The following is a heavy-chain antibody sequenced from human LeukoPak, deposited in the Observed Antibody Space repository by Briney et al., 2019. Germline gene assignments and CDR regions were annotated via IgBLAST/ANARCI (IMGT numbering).Heavy chain of an antibody. J-gene: IGHJ5*02. Sequence: GGSLRLSCAGSGLTLSSHAMSWVRQAPGKGLEWVSSIGGSGVMTYYADPVKGRFTISRGNSKNALYLQMNSLRAEDTAVYYCAKGSTGTTGGWFDPWGQGTLVIVSS. CDR2: IGGSGVMT. D-gene: IGHD1-1*01. CDR1: GLTLSSHA. V-gene: IGHV3-23*01. CDR3: AKGSTGTTGGWFDP.